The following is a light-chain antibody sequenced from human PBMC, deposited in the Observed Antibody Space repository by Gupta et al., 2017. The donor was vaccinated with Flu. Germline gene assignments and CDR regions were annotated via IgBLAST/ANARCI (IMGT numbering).Light chain of an antibody. CDR2: DDH. J-gene: IGLJ1*01. V-gene: IGLV3-21*02. CDR3: QGGDRGSDDFV. Sequence: SYVLTQPPSVSVAPGQTARVTCGGDNIESKRVHWYQQKPGQAPVLVVYDDHYRPSGIPERISGSNYGNTATMTISGVEAGDEADYYCQGGDRGSDDFVFGTETKVTVL. CDR1: NIESKR.